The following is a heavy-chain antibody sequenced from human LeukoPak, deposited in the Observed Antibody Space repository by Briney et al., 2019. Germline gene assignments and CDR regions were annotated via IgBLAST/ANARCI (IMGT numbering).Heavy chain of an antibody. Sequence: GGSLRLSCAASGFTFSSYSMNWVRQAPGKGQEWVSSISSSSSYIYYADSVKGRFTISRDNAKNSLYLQMNSLRAEDTAVYYCARPGPPYNWNDDSYYYYYMDVWGKGTTVTVSS. CDR1: GFTFSSYS. D-gene: IGHD1-1*01. V-gene: IGHV3-21*01. CDR2: ISSSSSYI. J-gene: IGHJ6*03. CDR3: ARPGPPYNWNDDSYYYYYMDV.